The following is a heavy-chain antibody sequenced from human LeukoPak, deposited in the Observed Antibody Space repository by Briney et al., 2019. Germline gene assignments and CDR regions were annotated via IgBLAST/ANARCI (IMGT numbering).Heavy chain of an antibody. V-gene: IGHV3-49*03. CDR2: IRSKPYGETT. D-gene: IGHD2-15*01. CDR3: AQSHCSGGACLAFSGHYFDF. Sequence: GGSLRLSCSASGFNFDLYAMTCFRQAPGKGLEWVGVIRSKPYGETTKYAASVRGRFTFSRDDSKIIAYLQMNSLKPEDTAVYFCAQSHCSGGACLAFSGHYFDFWGQGSLVTVSS. J-gene: IGHJ4*02. CDR1: GFNFDLYA.